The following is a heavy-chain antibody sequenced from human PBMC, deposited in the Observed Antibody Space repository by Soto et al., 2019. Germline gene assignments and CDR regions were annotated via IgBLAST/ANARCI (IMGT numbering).Heavy chain of an antibody. CDR2: IIPIFGTA. V-gene: IGHV1-69*01. J-gene: IGHJ3*02. CDR3: ARLQNGIVVVVGPDLDAFDI. D-gene: IGHD2-15*01. Sequence: QVQLVQSGAEVKKPGSSVKVSCKASGGTFSSYAISWVRQAPGQGLEWMGGIIPIFGTANYAQKFQGRVTITADESTSTAYMELSSLRSEDTAVYYCARLQNGIVVVVGPDLDAFDIWGQGTMVTVSS. CDR1: GGTFSSYA.